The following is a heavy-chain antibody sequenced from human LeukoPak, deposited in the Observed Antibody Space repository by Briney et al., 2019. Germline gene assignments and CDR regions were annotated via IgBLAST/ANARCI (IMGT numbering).Heavy chain of an antibody. J-gene: IGHJ4*02. CDR3: ARRHSSGWFYY. D-gene: IGHD6-19*01. CDR1: GYSISNGYY. CDR2: IYRSGST. V-gene: IGHV4-38-2*02. Sequence: SETVSLTCTVSGYSISNGYYWDWIRQPPGRGLEWIGNIYRSGSTSYNPSLKSRVTISVDTSKNQFSLKVNSVTAADTAVYYCARRHSSGWFYYWGQGTLVTVSS.